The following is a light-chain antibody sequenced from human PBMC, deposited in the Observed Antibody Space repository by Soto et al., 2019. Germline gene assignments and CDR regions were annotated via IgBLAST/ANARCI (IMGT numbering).Light chain of an antibody. Sequence: QSVLTQTPSVSGAPGQRVTISCTGSSSNIGAGYDVHWYQQLPETAPKHLIYGNTNRPSGVPDRFSGSKSGTSASLAITGLQAEDEADYYCQSYDSSLSGSVFGGGTKLTVL. V-gene: IGLV1-40*01. J-gene: IGLJ3*02. CDR2: GNT. CDR1: SSNIGAGYD. CDR3: QSYDSSLSGSV.